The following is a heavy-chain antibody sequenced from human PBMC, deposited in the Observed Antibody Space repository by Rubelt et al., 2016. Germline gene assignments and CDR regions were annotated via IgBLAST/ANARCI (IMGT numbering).Heavy chain of an antibody. CDR1: GGSISSSSYY. J-gene: IGHJ4*02. D-gene: IGHD6-13*01. Sequence: QESGPGLVKPSETLSLTCTVSGGSISSSSYYWGWIRQPPGKALEWLAHIFSNDEKSYSTSLKSRLTISKDTSKSQVVLTMTNMDPVDTATYYCARTYSSSWYVPDYWGQGTLVTVSS. CDR3: ARTYSSSWYVPDY. V-gene: IGHV2-26*01. CDR2: IFSNDEK.